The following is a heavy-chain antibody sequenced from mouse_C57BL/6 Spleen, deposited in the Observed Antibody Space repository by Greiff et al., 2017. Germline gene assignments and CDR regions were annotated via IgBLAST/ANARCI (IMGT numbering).Heavy chain of an antibody. CDR3: ARRGPFTYAMDY. V-gene: IGHV1-50*01. J-gene: IGHJ4*01. CDR2: IDPSDSYT. CDR1: GYTFTSYW. Sequence: QVQLQQPGAELVKPGASVKLSCKASGYTFTSYWMQWVKQRPGQGLEWIGEIDPSDSYTNYNQKFKGKATLTVDTSSSTAYMQLSSLTSEDSAVYYCARRGPFTYAMDYWGQGTSVTVSS.